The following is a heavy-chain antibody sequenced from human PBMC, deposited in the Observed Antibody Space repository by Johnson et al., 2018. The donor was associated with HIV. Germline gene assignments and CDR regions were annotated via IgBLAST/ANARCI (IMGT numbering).Heavy chain of an antibody. V-gene: IGHV3-30*02. CDR1: GFSFSSYG. D-gene: IGHD3-3*01. CDR2: IWYDGSNK. CDR3: AKDGLWMAFDI. J-gene: IGHJ3*02. Sequence: QVQLVESGGGVVQPGGSLRLSCAASGFSFSSYGMHWVRQAPGKGLEWVAVIWYDGSNKYYADSVKGRFTISRDNSKNTLYLQMNSLRAEDTAVYYCAKDGLWMAFDIWGQGTMVTVSS.